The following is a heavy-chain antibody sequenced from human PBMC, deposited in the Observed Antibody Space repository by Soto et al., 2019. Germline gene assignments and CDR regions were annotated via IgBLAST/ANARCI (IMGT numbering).Heavy chain of an antibody. V-gene: IGHV5-51*01. CDR3: ARTYYYGSGSYYYFDY. CDR1: GYSFTSYW. Sequence: GESLKISGKGSGYSFTSYWIGWVRQMPGKGLEWMGIIYPGDSDTRYSPSFQGQVTISADKSTSTAYLQWSSLKASDTAMYYCARTYYYGSGSYYYFDYWGQGTLVTVSS. D-gene: IGHD3-10*01. J-gene: IGHJ4*02. CDR2: IYPGDSDT.